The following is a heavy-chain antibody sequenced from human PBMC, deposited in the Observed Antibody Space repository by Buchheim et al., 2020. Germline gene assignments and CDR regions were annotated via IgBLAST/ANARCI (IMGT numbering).Heavy chain of an antibody. D-gene: IGHD3/OR15-3a*01. J-gene: IGHJ4*02. CDR1: GFSVSSNY. CDR3: ARDTSSPARADW. V-gene: IGHV3-66*01. CDR2: IYGNDDP. Sequence: EDQLVESGGGLVQPGGSLRLSCAASGFSVSSNYTNWVRQPPGKGLEWVSLIYGNDDPKYTDSAKGRFTISRDDSQNIVFLQMNRLTVEDTAVYYCARDTSSPARADWWGRGTL.